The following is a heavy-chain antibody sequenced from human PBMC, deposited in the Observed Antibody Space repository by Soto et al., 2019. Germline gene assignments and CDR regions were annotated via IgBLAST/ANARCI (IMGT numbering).Heavy chain of an antibody. J-gene: IGHJ3*02. Sequence: EVQLVESGGGLVQPGGSLRLSCAASGFTFSYYSMNWVRQAPGKGLEWLSYISTSGSTNYYADSVKGRFTISRDNANDSLYLQRSSRRNEGTSVYYCATVEEGFDIWCQETRVTVSS. CDR1: GFTFSYYS. CDR3: ATVEEGFDI. CDR2: ISTSGSTN. V-gene: IGHV3-48*02.